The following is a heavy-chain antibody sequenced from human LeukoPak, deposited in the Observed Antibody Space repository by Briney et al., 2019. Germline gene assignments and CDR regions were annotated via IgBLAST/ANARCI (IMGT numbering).Heavy chain of an antibody. CDR2: SGSGGST. Sequence: SGGSLRLSCAASGFTFSSYAMSWVRQAPGKGLEWVSTSGSGGSTYYADSVKGRFTISRDNSKNTLSLQMNSLRAEDTAVYYCAKAPVRRDGYNYDYWGPGTLVTVSS. CDR1: GFTFSSYA. D-gene: IGHD5-24*01. CDR3: AKAPVRRDGYNYDY. V-gene: IGHV3-23*01. J-gene: IGHJ4*02.